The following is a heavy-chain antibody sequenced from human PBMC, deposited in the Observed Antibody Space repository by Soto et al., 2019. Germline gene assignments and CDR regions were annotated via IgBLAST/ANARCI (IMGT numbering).Heavy chain of an antibody. V-gene: IGHV1-8*01. Sequence: ASVKVSCKASGYTFTSYDINWVRQATGQGLEWTGWMNPNSGNTGYAQKFQGRVTMTRNTSISTAYMELSSLRSEDTAVYYCARGPGYCSSTSCYVDWFDPWGQGTLVTVSS. CDR1: GYTFTSYD. CDR3: ARGPGYCSSTSCYVDWFDP. J-gene: IGHJ5*02. CDR2: MNPNSGNT. D-gene: IGHD2-2*01.